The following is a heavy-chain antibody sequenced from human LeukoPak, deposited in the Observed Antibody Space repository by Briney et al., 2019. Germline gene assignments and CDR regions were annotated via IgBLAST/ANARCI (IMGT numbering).Heavy chain of an antibody. CDR3: ARETYFYNYAMDV. J-gene: IGHJ6*02. V-gene: IGHV4-61*01. CDR2: IYYSGSS. Sequence: SETLSLTCTVSSGSVSSGSYYWSWIRQPPGKELEWIGHIYYSGSSNYDPSLKSRVTIPVDTSKNQFSLKLSSVTAADTAVYYCARETYFYNYAMDVWGQGTTVTVSS. CDR1: SGSVSSGSYY.